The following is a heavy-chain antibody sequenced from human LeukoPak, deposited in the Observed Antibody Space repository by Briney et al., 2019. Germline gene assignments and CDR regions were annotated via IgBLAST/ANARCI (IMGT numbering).Heavy chain of an antibody. CDR1: GFTFSTHG. CDR2: IRGNGITT. V-gene: IGHV3-48*01. Sequence: GGSLRLSCSASGFTFSTHGMNWVRQAPGRGLEWVSGIRGNGITTYYADSVKGRFTISRDNAKNSLYLQMNSLRAEDTAVYYCARDGGYSYGPGYWGQGTLVTVSS. CDR3: ARDGGYSYGPGY. J-gene: IGHJ4*02. D-gene: IGHD5-18*01.